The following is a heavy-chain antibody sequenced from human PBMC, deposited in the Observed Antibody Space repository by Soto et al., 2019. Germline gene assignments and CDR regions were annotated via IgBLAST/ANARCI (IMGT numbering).Heavy chain of an antibody. J-gene: IGHJ6*02. V-gene: IGHV5-10-1*01. D-gene: IGHD6-19*01. Sequence: PGKSLKISCKGSGYSFTSYWIGWVRQMPGKGLEWMGRIDPSDSYTNYSPSFQGHVTISADKSISTAYLQWSSLKASDTAMYYCARSRIGAFSSGWYSPSGYYNYGIDVWGQGTKVTVSS. CDR3: ARSRIGAFSSGWYSPSGYYNYGIDV. CDR2: IDPSDSYT. CDR1: GYSFTSYW.